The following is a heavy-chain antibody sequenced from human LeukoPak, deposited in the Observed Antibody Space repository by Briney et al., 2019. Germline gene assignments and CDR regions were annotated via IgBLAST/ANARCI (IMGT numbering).Heavy chain of an antibody. CDR2: IYYSGST. Sequence: ASETLSLTCTVSGGSISSYYWSWIRQPPGKGLEWIGYIYYSGSTNYNPSLKSRVTISVDTSKNQFSLKLSSVTAADTAVYYCARDHSSLDAFDIWGQGTMVTVSS. V-gene: IGHV4-59*01. CDR3: ARDHSSLDAFDI. D-gene: IGHD6-13*01. CDR1: GGSISSYY. J-gene: IGHJ3*02.